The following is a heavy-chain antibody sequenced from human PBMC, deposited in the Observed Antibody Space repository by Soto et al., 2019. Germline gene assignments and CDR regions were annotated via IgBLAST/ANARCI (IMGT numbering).Heavy chain of an antibody. CDR3: AKAGYCGSTRCPHY. CDR1: GFTFSNYG. Sequence: EVQLLESGGGLVQPGGSLRLSCAVSGFTFSNYGMSWVRQTPGKGLEWVSAISGSGGTIYYADSVKGRFTISRDNSKNTLYLQMNSVRAEDTAVYYCAKAGYCGSTRCPHYWGQGTLVTVSS. CDR2: ISGSGGTI. V-gene: IGHV3-23*01. J-gene: IGHJ4*02. D-gene: IGHD2-2*03.